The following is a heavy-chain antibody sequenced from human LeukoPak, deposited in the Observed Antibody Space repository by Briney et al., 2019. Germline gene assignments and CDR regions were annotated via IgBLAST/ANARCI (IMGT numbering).Heavy chain of an antibody. CDR1: GFTFSSYA. V-gene: IGHV3-23*01. CDR3: AKDQGYDFWSGYYGSFDY. CDR2: ISGSGGST. D-gene: IGHD3-3*01. J-gene: IGHJ4*02. Sequence: GGSLRLSCAASGFTFSSYAMSWVRQAPGKGLEWVSAISGSGGSTYYADSVKGRFTISRDNSKNTLYLQMNSLRAEDTAVYYCAKDQGYDFWSGYYGSFDYWGQGTLVTVSS.